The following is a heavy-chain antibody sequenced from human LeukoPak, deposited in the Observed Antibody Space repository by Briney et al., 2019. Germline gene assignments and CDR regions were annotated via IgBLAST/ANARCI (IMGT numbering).Heavy chain of an antibody. D-gene: IGHD7-27*01. CDR3: ARVWGDLGGVYYYYYMVV. J-gene: IGHJ6*03. V-gene: IGHV4-59*11. CDR2: IYYSGST. Sequence: SETLSLTCTVSGGSISSHYWSWIRQPPGKGLEWIGYIYYSGSTNYNPSLKSRVTISVDTSKNQFSLKLSSVTAADTAVYYCARVWGDLGGVYYYYYMVVWGKGTTVTVSS. CDR1: GGSISSHY.